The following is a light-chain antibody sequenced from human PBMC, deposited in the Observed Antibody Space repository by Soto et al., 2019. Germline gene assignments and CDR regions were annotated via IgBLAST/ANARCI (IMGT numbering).Light chain of an antibody. V-gene: IGKV1-39*01. CDR2: AAS. CDR1: QSIRSY. CDR3: QQSYIIPRT. Sequence: DIPMTQSPSSLSASVGDRVTITCRASQSIRSYLNWYQQKPGKAPKLLIYAASTLQSGVPSRFSGSGSGTDFTLTISSLQPEDFATYYCQQSYIIPRTFGPGTKVDIK. J-gene: IGKJ3*01.